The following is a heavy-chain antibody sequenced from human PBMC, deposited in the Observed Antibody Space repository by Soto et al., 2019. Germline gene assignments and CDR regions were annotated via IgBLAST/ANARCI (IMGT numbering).Heavy chain of an antibody. CDR2: IYYSGST. D-gene: IGHD5-12*01. CDR3: AREGNLGRWLQPLDF. CDR1: GGSISSYY. Sequence: SSETLSLTCTVSGGSISSYYWSWIRQPPGKGLEWIGYIYYSGSTNYNPSLKSRVTMSVDTSKNQFSLKLISVTAADTAKYFCAREGNLGRWLQPLDFWGQGTLVTVSS. J-gene: IGHJ4*02. V-gene: IGHV4-59*01.